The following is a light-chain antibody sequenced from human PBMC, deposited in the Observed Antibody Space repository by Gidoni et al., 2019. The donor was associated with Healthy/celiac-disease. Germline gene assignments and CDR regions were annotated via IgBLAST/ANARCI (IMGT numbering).Light chain of an antibody. V-gene: IGKV3-20*01. Sequence: DIVLTQSPGTLSLSPGERSTLSCRASQSVSSSYLAWYQQKPGQAPRLLIYGASSRATGIPDMFSGSGSGTDFILTISRLEPEDFAVYYCQQYGSSYTFGQGTKLEIK. CDR1: QSVSSSY. CDR2: GAS. J-gene: IGKJ2*01. CDR3: QQYGSSYT.